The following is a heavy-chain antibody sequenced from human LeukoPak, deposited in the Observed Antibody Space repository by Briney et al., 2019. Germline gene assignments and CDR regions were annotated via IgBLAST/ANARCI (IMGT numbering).Heavy chain of an antibody. J-gene: IGHJ3*02. Sequence: SETLSLTCAVYGGSFSGYYWSWIRHPPGKGLEWIGEINHSGSTNYNPSRKSRVAISVDTSMNQFSLKLSSVTAADTAVYYCARAPRGSLWRGAFDIWGQGTMVTVSS. CDR1: GGSFSGYY. D-gene: IGHD5-12*01. CDR3: ARAPRGSLWRGAFDI. CDR2: INHSGST. V-gene: IGHV4-34*01.